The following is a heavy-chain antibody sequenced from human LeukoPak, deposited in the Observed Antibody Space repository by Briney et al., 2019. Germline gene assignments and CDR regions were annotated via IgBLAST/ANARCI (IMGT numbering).Heavy chain of an antibody. CDR3: AITVDCRATTDCYSYFHH. V-gene: IGHV3-74*03. D-gene: IGHD2-21*02. CDR2: VSNDGTYT. CDR1: GFTFSRYF. Sequence: PGGSLRLSCAAPGFTFSRYFMHWVRQAPGKGLVWVSRVSNDGTYTEYADSVKGRFTISRDNAKDTLYLQVNSLRAEDTAVYYCAITVDCRATTDCYSYFHHWGQGTLVTVSS. J-gene: IGHJ1*01.